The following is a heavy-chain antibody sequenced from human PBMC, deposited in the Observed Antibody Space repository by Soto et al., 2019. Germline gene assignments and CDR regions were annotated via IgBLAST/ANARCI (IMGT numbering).Heavy chain of an antibody. V-gene: IGHV4-31*03. CDR1: GGSISRGGYY. D-gene: IGHD1-7*01. CDR3: ARTLITGTIIFDY. Sequence: SETLSLTCTVSGGSISRGGYYWSWIRQHPGKGLEWIGYIYYSGSTYYNPSLKSRVTISVDTSKNQFSLKLSSVTAADTAVYYCARTLITGTIIFDYWGQGTLVTVSS. CDR2: IYYSGST. J-gene: IGHJ4*02.